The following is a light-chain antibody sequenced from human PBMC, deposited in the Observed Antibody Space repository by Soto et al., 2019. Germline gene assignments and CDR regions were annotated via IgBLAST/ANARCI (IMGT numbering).Light chain of an antibody. J-gene: IGKJ4*01. CDR2: DAS. Sequence: DIQMTQSPSSLSASVGDRVTITCQASQDISNFLNWYQQTPGKAPKLVIYDASTLQTGVPSRFRGSRSGTDFTFTIASLQPEDFGTYFCQQYENLPLTFDGGTTVEIK. CDR1: QDISNF. CDR3: QQYENLPLT. V-gene: IGKV1-33*01.